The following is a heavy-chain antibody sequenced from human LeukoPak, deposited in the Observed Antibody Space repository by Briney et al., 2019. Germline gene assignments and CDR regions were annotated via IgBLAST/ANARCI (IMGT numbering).Heavy chain of an antibody. J-gene: IGHJ4*02. V-gene: IGHV3-48*01. CDR2: ISSSSSTI. CDR1: GFTFSSYS. Sequence: PGGALRLSCAASGFTFSSYSMNWVRQAPGRGLKWVSYISSSSSTIYYADSVKGRFTISRDNAKNSLYLQMNSLRGEDTAVYYCARDLGIAVAEYYFDCWGQGTLVTVSS. D-gene: IGHD6-19*01. CDR3: ARDLGIAVAEYYFDC.